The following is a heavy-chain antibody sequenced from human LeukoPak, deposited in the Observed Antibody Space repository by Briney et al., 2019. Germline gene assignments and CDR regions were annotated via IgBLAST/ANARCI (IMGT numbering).Heavy chain of an antibody. CDR1: GGSISSYC. Sequence: SETLSLTCTVSGGSISSYCWSWIRQPPGKGLEWIGYIYYSGSTNYNPSLKSRVTISVDTSKNQFSLKLSSVTAADTAVYYCARDAAVGEVDAFDIWGQGTMVTVSS. CDR3: ARDAAVGEVDAFDI. D-gene: IGHD3-10*01. CDR2: IYYSGST. V-gene: IGHV4-59*01. J-gene: IGHJ3*02.